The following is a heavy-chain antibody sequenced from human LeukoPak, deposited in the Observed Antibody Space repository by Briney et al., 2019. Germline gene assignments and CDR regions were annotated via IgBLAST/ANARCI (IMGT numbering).Heavy chain of an antibody. Sequence: ASVKVSCKASGYTFTSYYIHWVRQAPGQGFGWMGGINPNSGGTNYAQKFQGRVTMTRDESISTAFMELSRLRSDDTAVYYCARDKSGNSGWYSYFDYWGQGTLVTVSS. J-gene: IGHJ4*02. V-gene: IGHV1-2*02. D-gene: IGHD6-19*01. CDR3: ARDKSGNSGWYSYFDY. CDR2: INPNSGGT. CDR1: GYTFTSYY.